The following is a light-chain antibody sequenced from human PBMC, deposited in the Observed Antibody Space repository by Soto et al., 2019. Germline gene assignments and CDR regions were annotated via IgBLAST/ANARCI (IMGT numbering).Light chain of an antibody. J-gene: IGKJ4*01. Sequence: DFQMTQFPPSLSASIGDRVTVTCRASHDIGKSLAWYQQRPGKSPSLLIYDASTLQSGVTARFSGSGSGTDFTLAINTLRPEDVATYYCQNYNDAPVIFGGGTKVEVK. CDR1: HDIGKS. V-gene: IGKV1-27*01. CDR2: DAS. CDR3: QNYNDAPVI.